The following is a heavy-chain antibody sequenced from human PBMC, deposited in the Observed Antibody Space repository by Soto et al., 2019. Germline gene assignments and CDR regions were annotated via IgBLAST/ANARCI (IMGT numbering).Heavy chain of an antibody. V-gene: IGHV4-30-4*01. CDR1: GGSISIGDFY. CDR3: ARGGPTGGSYKYNWFDP. CDR2: ISYSGST. Sequence: SETLSLTCTVSGGSISIGDFYWSWIRQPPGRGLEWIGYISYSGSTYYNTSLKSRVTISVDTSKNQFSLKLNSVTAADTAVYYCARGGPTGGSYKYNWFDPWGQGTLVTV. J-gene: IGHJ5*02. D-gene: IGHD2-15*01.